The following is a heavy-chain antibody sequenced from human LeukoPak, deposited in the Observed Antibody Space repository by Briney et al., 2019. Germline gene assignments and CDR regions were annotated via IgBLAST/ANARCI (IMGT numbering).Heavy chain of an antibody. V-gene: IGHV4-31*03. Sequence: SETPSLTCTVSGGSISSGGYYWSWIRQHPGKGLEWIGYIYYSGSTYYNPSLKSRVTISVDTSKNQFSLKLSSVTAADTAVYYCARGGIHGGVYWGQGTLVTVSS. CDR3: ARGGIHGGVY. D-gene: IGHD1-14*01. CDR1: GGSISSGGYY. CDR2: IYYSGST. J-gene: IGHJ4*02.